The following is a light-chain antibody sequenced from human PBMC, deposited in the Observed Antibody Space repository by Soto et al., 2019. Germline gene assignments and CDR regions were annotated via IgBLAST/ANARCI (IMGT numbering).Light chain of an antibody. CDR2: GVT. CDR3: SSYTSGSSHYV. CDR1: SSDVGAYYS. J-gene: IGLJ1*01. Sequence: QSALTQPASVSGSPGQSITISCTGTSSDVGAYYSVSWYQHHPGKAPKLIIYGVTNRPSGVSNRFSGSKSGNTASLTISGLQAEDKADYHCSSYTSGSSHYVFGTGTKLTVL. V-gene: IGLV2-14*01.